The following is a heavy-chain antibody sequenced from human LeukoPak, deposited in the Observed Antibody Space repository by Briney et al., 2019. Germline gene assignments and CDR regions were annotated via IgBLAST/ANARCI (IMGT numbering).Heavy chain of an antibody. Sequence: SETLTLTCTVSGGSISSSSYYWGWIRQPPGKGLEWIGSIYYSGSTYYNPSLKSRVTISVDTSKNQFSLKLSSVTAADTAVYYCARGLSMVINYWGQGTLVTVSS. CDR3: ARGLSMVINY. V-gene: IGHV4-39*07. D-gene: IGHD3-22*01. J-gene: IGHJ4*02. CDR1: GGSISSSSYY. CDR2: IYYSGST.